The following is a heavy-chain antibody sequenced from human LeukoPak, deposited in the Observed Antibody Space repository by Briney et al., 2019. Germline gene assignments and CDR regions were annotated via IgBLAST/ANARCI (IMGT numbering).Heavy chain of an antibody. J-gene: IGHJ4*02. CDR2: INAANGNT. CDR3: ARVGDYYGSGSYYYRFDY. D-gene: IGHD3-10*01. V-gene: IGHV1-3*01. CDR1: GYTFTNYA. Sequence: GASVKVSCKASGYTFTNYAMQWVRQAPGQRLEWMGWINAANGNTKYSQKFQGRVTITRDTSASTAYMELSSLRSVDTAVYYCARVGDYYGSGSYYYRFDYWGQGTLVTVSS.